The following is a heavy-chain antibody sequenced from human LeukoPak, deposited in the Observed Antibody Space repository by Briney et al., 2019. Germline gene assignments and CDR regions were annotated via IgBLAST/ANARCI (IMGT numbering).Heavy chain of an antibody. V-gene: IGHV3-11*01. CDR3: AREKQASFDY. Sequence: GGSLRLSCAASGFTVRDNYMTWVRQAPGKGLEWVSYISSSGSTIYYADSVKGRFTISRDNAKNSLYLQMNSLRAEDTAVYYCAREKQASFDYWGQGTLVTVSS. J-gene: IGHJ4*02. CDR1: GFTVRDNY. CDR2: ISSSGSTI.